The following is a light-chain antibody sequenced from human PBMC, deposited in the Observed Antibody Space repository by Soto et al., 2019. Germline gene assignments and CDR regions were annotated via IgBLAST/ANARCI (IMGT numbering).Light chain of an antibody. CDR3: QHTRT. CDR2: DAS. Sequence: DFQMTQSPSTLSASVGDRVTITCRASQNINNWVAWYQQKPGKAPKFLIYDASTLQRGVSSRFSGSGFGTELSLTSNSRQPDDAGIYYCQHTRTVGQGTKVEVK. V-gene: IGKV1-5*01. CDR1: QNINNW. J-gene: IGKJ1*01.